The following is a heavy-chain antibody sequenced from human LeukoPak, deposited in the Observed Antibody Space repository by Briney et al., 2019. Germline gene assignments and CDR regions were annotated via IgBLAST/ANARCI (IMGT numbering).Heavy chain of an antibody. CDR3: ARVRMVVTSHAFDI. V-gene: IGHV4-39*01. CDR1: GGSISSSSYY. CDR2: IYYSGST. Sequence: KPSETLSLTCTVSGGSISSSSYYWGWIRQPPGKGLEWIGSIYYSGSTYYNPSLKSRVTISVDTSKNQFSLKLSSVTAADTAVYYCARVRMVVTSHAFDIWGQGTMVTVSS. J-gene: IGHJ3*02. D-gene: IGHD4/OR15-4a*01.